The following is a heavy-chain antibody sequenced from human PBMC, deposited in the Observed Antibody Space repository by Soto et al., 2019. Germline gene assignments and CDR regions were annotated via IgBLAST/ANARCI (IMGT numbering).Heavy chain of an antibody. Sequence: GGSLRLSCAASGFTFRSYAMHWVRQAPGKGLECVAVISHDGSNKFYRDYVKGRFTISRDNSKNTLYLQIDSLRYEDTAVYYCARGDREDIAVVIGVRPGEYGVDVWGQGTTVTVSS. D-gene: IGHD2-15*01. V-gene: IGHV3-30-3*01. CDR3: ARGDREDIAVVIGVRPGEYGVDV. CDR1: GFTFRSYA. CDR2: ISHDGSNK. J-gene: IGHJ6*02.